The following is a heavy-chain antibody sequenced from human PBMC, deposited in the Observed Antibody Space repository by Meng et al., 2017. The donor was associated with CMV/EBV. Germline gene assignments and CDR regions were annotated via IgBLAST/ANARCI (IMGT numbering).Heavy chain of an antibody. CDR1: GYTFTSYG. Sequence: ASVKVSCKASGYTFTSYGISWVRQAPGQGLEWMGWINPNSGGTNYAQKFQGRVTMTRDTSKNQFSLKLSSVTAADTAVYYCAYYDILTGLRNWGQGTLVTVSS. J-gene: IGHJ4*02. V-gene: IGHV1-2*02. CDR2: INPNSGGT. CDR3: AYYDILTGLRN. D-gene: IGHD3-9*01.